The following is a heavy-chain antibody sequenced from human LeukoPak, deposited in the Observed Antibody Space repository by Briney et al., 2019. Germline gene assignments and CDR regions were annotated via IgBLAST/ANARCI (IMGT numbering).Heavy chain of an antibody. J-gene: IGHJ4*02. V-gene: IGHV3-9*03. Sequence: GGSLRLSCAASGFTFDDYAMHWVRQAPGKGLEWVSGISWNSGSIGYADWVNGGFTISRDNAKNSLDLQMNSLRAEDMVLYYCANDQGNSSGGGGWDYWGQGTLVSVSS. D-gene: IGHD6-19*01. CDR2: ISWNSGSI. CDR1: GFTFDDYA. CDR3: ANDQGNSSGGGGWDY.